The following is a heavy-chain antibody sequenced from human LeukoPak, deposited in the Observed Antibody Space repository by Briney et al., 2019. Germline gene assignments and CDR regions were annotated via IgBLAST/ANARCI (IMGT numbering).Heavy chain of an antibody. J-gene: IGHJ4*02. CDR2: TSGSNT. Sequence: GGSLRLSCVASGFTFSSYSSYWMNWVRQAPGKGLEWVSGTSGSNTYYADSVKGRFTISRDNSKNTLYLRMNSLRAEDTAVYFCARTPYLYFGSGSYQFDYWGQGTLVTVSS. CDR1: GFTFSSYS. CDR3: ARTPYLYFGSGSYQFDY. D-gene: IGHD3-10*01. V-gene: IGHV3-23*01.